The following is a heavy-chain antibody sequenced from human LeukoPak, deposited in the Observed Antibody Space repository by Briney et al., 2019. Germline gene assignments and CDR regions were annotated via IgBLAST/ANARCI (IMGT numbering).Heavy chain of an antibody. CDR1: GGSFSGYY. CDR2: INHSGST. V-gene: IGHV4-34*01. D-gene: IGHD3-3*01. J-gene: IGHJ4*02. Sequence: PSETLSLTCAVYGGSFSGYYWSWIRQPPGKGLEWIGEINHSGSTNCNPSLKSRVTISVDTSKNQFSLKLSSVTAADTAVYYCARGRTYYDFWSGYSRYFDYWGQGTLVTVPS. CDR3: ARGRTYYDFWSGYSRYFDY.